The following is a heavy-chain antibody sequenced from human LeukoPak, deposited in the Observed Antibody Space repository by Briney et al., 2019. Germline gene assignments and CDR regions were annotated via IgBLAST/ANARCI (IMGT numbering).Heavy chain of an antibody. Sequence: GGSLRLSCAASAFTFSSSAMSWVSQAPGKGLEWVSAISGSGVSTYYADSVKGRFTITRDNSKNTLCLQMNSLRAEDTAVYYCARSHRGGYYFDYWGQGTLVTVSS. V-gene: IGHV3-23*01. D-gene: IGHD3-16*01. J-gene: IGHJ4*02. CDR3: ARSHRGGYYFDY. CDR2: ISGSGVST. CDR1: AFTFSSSA.